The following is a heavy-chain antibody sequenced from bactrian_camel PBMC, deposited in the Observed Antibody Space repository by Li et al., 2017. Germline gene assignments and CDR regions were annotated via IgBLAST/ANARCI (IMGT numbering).Heavy chain of an antibody. CDR3: AVYSPAFRGPGNYVCASGFHPGRNKD. CDR1: GNTYHMFC. V-gene: IGHV3S68*01. D-gene: IGHD1*01. J-gene: IGHJ4*01. CDR2: IGRDGST. Sequence: HVQLVESGGGSVQAGGSQTLSCAASGNTYHMFCMLRFRQTPGKEREGVAAIGRDGSTNYAGSVKGRFTISKDNAKKILYLQMNNLNLGDTAMYYCAVYSPAFRGPGNYVCASGFHPGRNKDWGQGTQVTVS.